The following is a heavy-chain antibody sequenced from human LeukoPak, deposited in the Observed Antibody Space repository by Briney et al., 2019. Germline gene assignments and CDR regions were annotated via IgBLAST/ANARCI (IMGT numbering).Heavy chain of an antibody. V-gene: IGHV4-59*08. D-gene: IGHD5-24*01. CDR2: IYYSGST. Sequence: SETLYLTCTVSSDSISANYWTWIRQPPGKTLEWIGYIYYSGSTNYNASLKSRVTISVDTSKNQFSLKLSSVTAADTAVYYCARLGDGDNLRYFDYWGQGTLVSVCS. CDR1: SDSISANY. J-gene: IGHJ4*02. CDR3: ARLGDGDNLRYFDY.